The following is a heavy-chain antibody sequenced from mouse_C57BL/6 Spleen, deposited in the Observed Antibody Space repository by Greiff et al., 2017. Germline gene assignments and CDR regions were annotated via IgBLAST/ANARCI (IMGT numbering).Heavy chain of an antibody. CDR3: ARGAVPNYYGC. V-gene: IGHV1-80*01. CDR1: GYAFSSYW. Sequence: QVQLQQSGAELVKPGASVKISCKASGYAFSSYWMNWVKQRPGKGLEWIGQINPGDGNTNYNGKFKGKATLTADKSSSTAYMQLSSLTSEGSAVSSGARGAVPNYYGCWGKGTTLTVSS. J-gene: IGHJ2*01. CDR2: INPGDGNT.